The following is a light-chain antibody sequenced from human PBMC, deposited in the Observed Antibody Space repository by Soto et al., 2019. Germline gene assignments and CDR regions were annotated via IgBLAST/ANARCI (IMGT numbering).Light chain of an antibody. CDR2: DVS. CDR1: QDIRGA. Sequence: AIQVTQSPSSLSASVGDRVTFTCRASQDIRGALAWYEQKPGKAPKLLIYDVSTLESGVPSRFSGSGSGTEFTLTISSLQPEDFGTYYCQQFNSYPNTFGHGTRLEIK. J-gene: IGKJ5*01. CDR3: QQFNSYPNT. V-gene: IGKV1-13*02.